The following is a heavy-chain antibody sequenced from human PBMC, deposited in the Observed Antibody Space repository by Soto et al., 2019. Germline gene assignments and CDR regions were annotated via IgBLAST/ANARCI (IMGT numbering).Heavy chain of an antibody. CDR2: TSYDGSNN. V-gene: IGHV3-33*05. Sequence: QVQLVESGGGVVQPGTSLRLSCVGSGFTFRSYVIHWVRQAPGKGLEWVALTSYDGSNNFYGDSVKGRFTISRHNSRNTVELQMDSLRFKDTALYYCARWGTAGGLHVWGQGTLVSVSS. D-gene: IGHD3-16*01. CDR3: ARWGTAGGLHV. J-gene: IGHJ4*02. CDR1: GFTFRSYV.